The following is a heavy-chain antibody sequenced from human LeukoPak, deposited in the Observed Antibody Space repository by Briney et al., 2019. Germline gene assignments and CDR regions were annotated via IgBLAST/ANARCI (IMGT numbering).Heavy chain of an antibody. CDR1: GGSFSGYY. V-gene: IGHV4-34*01. CDR3: ARLTYYYDSSGLDDFDY. Sequence: SETLSLTCAVYGGSFSGYYWSWIRQPPGKGLEWIGEINHSGSTNYNPSLKSRVTISVDTSKNQFSLKLSSVTAADTAVYYCARLTYYYDSSGLDDFDYWGRGTLVTVSS. CDR2: INHSGST. J-gene: IGHJ4*02. D-gene: IGHD3-22*01.